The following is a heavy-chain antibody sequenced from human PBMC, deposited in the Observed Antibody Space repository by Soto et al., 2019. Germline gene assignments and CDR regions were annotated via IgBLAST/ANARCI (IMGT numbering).Heavy chain of an antibody. CDR1: GFTFSNYA. Sequence: GGSLRLSCTASGFTFSNYAMTWVRQAPGKGLEWVSTITNSGVSTYYADSVKGRFTISRDNFKSTLYLQMNNLRAEDTAVYYCARNSKGSSRSLLDYWVQGIRVTVSS. CDR2: ITNSGVST. J-gene: IGHJ4*02. D-gene: IGHD6-6*01. CDR3: ARNSKGSSRSLLDY. V-gene: IGHV3-23*01.